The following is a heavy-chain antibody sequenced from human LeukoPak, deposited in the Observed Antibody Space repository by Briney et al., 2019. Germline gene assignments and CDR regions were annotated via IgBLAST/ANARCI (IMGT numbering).Heavy chain of an antibody. V-gene: IGHV4-4*07. CDR2: IITSGGT. Sequence: SETLSLTCPVSGGSISSYYWSWIRQPAGKGLEWIGRIITSGGTHYNPSLKSRVTVSVDTSKNQFSLSLSSVTAADTAVYYCARVFDKDVWGKGTTVTVSS. CDR3: ARVFDKDV. J-gene: IGHJ6*03. CDR1: GGSISSYY.